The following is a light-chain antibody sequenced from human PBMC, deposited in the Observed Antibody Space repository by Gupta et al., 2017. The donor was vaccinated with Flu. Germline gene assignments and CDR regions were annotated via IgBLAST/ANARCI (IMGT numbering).Light chain of an antibody. J-gene: IGKJ1*01. CDR2: GTS. V-gene: IGKV3-15*01. Sequence: IVLTQSPATLSVSPGERATLSCRASQSVSSSLAWYQQKPGQAPRLLIYGTSTSATGIPARFSGSGSGTEFTLTISSLQSEDFAVYYCQHYNNWPPWTFGQGTKVEIK. CDR1: QSVSSS. CDR3: QHYNNWPPWT.